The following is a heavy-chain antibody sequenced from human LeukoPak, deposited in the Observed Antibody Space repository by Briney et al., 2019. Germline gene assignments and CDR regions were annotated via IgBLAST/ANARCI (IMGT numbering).Heavy chain of an antibody. Sequence: GGSLRLSCAAAAFTFSTYAMSCVRQAPEKGLEWVSGICGSGGSTYYADSVKGRFTISRDDSKNTLHLQMNSLRADDTAVYYYAKTPSTSWYDRKHYSGQGTLVTVSS. CDR3: AKTPSTSWYDRKHY. V-gene: IGHV3-23*01. J-gene: IGHJ4*02. CDR1: AFTFSTYA. D-gene: IGHD2-2*01. CDR2: ICGSGGST.